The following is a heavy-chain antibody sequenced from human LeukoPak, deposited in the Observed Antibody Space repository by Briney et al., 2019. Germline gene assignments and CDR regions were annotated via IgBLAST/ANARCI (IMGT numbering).Heavy chain of an antibody. D-gene: IGHD6-19*01. CDR2: ISWNGGSI. CDR3: AKETGSGSPYFDY. V-gene: IGHV3-9*01. J-gene: IGHJ4*02. Sequence: GGSLRLSCAASGFTFDNYAMHWVRQAPVKGLEWVADISWNGGSIGYADFVQGRFTISRDNAKNSLYLQMNSLRAEDTALYYCAKETGSGSPYFDYWGQGTLVTVSS. CDR1: GFTFDNYA.